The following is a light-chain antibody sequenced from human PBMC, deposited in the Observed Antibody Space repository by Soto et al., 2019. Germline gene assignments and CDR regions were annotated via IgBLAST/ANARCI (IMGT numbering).Light chain of an antibody. J-gene: IGKJ1*01. V-gene: IGKV3-20*01. CDR3: QHYVTSLNT. Sequence: EIVLTQSQGTLSLSPGERATLSCGASQSVTSNYLAWYRQKPGQAPRLLIFGASIRVTGIPDRFIGSGSGTDFTLTITRLEPEDFAVYYCQHYVTSLNTFGQGTKVDIK. CDR2: GAS. CDR1: QSVTSNY.